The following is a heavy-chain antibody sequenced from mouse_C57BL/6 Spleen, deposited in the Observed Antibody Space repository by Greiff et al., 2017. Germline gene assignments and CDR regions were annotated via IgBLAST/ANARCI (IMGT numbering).Heavy chain of an antibody. Sequence: EVKLVESGEGLVKPGGSLKLSCAASGFTFSSYAMSWVRQTPEKRLEWVAYISSGGDYIYYADTVKGRFTISRDNARNTLDLQMSSLKSEDTAMYYCTRVHYYGSSYFDYWGQGTTLTVSS. CDR1: GFTFSSYA. J-gene: IGHJ2*01. D-gene: IGHD1-1*01. V-gene: IGHV5-9-1*02. CDR2: ISSGGDYI. CDR3: TRVHYYGSSYFDY.